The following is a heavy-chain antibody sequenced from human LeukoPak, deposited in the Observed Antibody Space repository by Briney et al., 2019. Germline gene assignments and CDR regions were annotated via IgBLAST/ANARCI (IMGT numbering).Heavy chain of an antibody. V-gene: IGHV3-48*01. J-gene: IGHJ5*02. CDR3: ARDSSAAGTWWFDP. CDR1: GFTFSSYS. CDR2: ISSSSSTI. Sequence: GGSLRLSCAASGFTFSSYSMNWVRQAPGKGLEWVSYISSSSSTIYYADSVKGRFTISRDNAKNSLYLQMNSLRAEDTAVYYCARDSSAAGTWWFDPWGQGALVTVSS. D-gene: IGHD6-13*01.